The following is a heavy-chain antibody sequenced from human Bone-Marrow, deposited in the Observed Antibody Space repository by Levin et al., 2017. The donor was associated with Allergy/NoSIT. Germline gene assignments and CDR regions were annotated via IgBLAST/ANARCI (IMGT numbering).Heavy chain of an antibody. CDR2: INNDGSDI. CDR1: GFTFSNYW. D-gene: IGHD2-15*01. J-gene: IGHJ4*01. V-gene: IGHV3-74*03. CDR3: ARDGVSAKPLDY. Sequence: LSLTCAASGFTFSNYWMHWVRQAPGKGPVWVSRINNDGSDITYADAVKGRFTVSRDNAKNTVFLEMNTLGAEDTAVYYCARDGVSAKPLDYWGPGVLVTVSS.